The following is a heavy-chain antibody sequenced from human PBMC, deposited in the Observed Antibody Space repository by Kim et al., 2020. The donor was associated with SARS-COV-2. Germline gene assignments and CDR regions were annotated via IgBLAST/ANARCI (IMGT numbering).Heavy chain of an antibody. V-gene: IGHV7-4-1*02. D-gene: IGHD6-13*01. Sequence: ASVKVSCKASGYTFTSYAMNWVRQAPGQGLEWMGWINTNTGNPTYAQGFTGRFVFSSDTSVSTAYLQISSLKAEDTAVYYCARDSPSIAAAGTSLYFDYWGQGTLVTVSS. CDR1: GYTFTSYA. CDR2: INTNTGNP. CDR3: ARDSPSIAAAGTSLYFDY. J-gene: IGHJ4*02.